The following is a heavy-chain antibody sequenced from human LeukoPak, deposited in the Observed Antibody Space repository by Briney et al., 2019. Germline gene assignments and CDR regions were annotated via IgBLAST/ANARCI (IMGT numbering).Heavy chain of an antibody. CDR3: ARTFVSGDGYKVGYFDY. Sequence: GGSLRLSCAASGFTVSSNYLIWVRQAPGKGLEWVSVIYSGGSTYYADSVKGRFTISRDNSKNTLYLQMNSLSAEDTAVYYCARTFVSGDGYKVGYFDYWGQGTLVTVSS. D-gene: IGHD5-24*01. CDR2: IYSGGST. J-gene: IGHJ4*02. V-gene: IGHV3-53*01. CDR1: GFTVSSNY.